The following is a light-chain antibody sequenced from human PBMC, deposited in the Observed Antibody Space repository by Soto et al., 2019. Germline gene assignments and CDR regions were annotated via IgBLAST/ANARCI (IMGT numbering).Light chain of an antibody. CDR1: QSVSRT. Sequence: EIVMTQSPATLSVSPGERATLSCRASQSVSRTLAWYQQKPGQAPRLLIYAASTRATGIPPRFSGSGSGTEFTLTINSLQSEDFAVYYCQQYDNWPPWTFGQGTKVDIK. CDR2: AAS. V-gene: IGKV3-15*01. J-gene: IGKJ1*01. CDR3: QQYDNWPPWT.